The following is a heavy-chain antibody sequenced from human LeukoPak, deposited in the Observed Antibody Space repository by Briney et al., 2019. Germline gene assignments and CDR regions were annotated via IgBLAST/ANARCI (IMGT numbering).Heavy chain of an antibody. D-gene: IGHD2-2*01. CDR3: AKFPSRGNCSSTSCVYNY. CDR2: ISGSGGST. Sequence: PGGSLRLSCAASGFTFSSYAMSWVRQAPGKGLEWVSAISGSGGSTYYADSVKGRFTISRDNSKSTLYLQMNSLRAEDTAVYYCAKFPSRGNCSSTSCVYNYWGQGTLVTVSS. CDR1: GFTFSSYA. V-gene: IGHV3-23*01. J-gene: IGHJ4*02.